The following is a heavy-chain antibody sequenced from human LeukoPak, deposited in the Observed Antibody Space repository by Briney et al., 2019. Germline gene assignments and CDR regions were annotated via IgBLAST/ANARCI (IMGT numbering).Heavy chain of an antibody. D-gene: IGHD6-13*01. CDR3: ARTYSSSEGLDY. CDR1: GYTFTSYY. V-gene: IGHV1-46*01. J-gene: IGHJ4*02. Sequence: ASVKVSCKASGYTFTSYYMHWVRQAPGQGLEWMGIINPSGGSTSYAQKFQGRVTMTRDMSTSTVYMELSSLRSEDTAVYCCARTYSSSEGLDYWGQGTLVTVSS. CDR2: INPSGGST.